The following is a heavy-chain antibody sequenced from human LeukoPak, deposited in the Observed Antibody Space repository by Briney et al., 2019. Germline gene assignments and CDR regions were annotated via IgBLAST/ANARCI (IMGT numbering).Heavy chain of an antibody. CDR3: ARHLFGSGYYPDY. CDR1: GGSFSGYY. J-gene: IGHJ4*02. V-gene: IGHV4-34*01. CDR2: INHSGST. D-gene: IGHD3-22*01. Sequence: SETLSLTCAVYGGSFSGYYWSWIRQPPGKGLEWIGEINHSGSTNYNPSLKSRVTISVDTSKNQFSLKLTSVTAADTSTYYCARHLFGSGYYPDYWGQGTLVTVSS.